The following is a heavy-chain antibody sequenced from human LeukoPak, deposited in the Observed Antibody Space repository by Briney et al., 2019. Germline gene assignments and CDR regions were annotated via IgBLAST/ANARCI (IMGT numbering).Heavy chain of an antibody. J-gene: IGHJ4*02. V-gene: IGHV5-51*01. CDR1: GYSFTSYW. CDR3: ARLGSGLLWFGEPPTCFDY. Sequence: GESLEISCKGSGYSFTSYWIGWVRQMPGKGLEWMGIIYPGDSDTRYSPSFQGQVTISADKSISTAYLQWSSLKASDTAMYYCARLGSGLLWFGEPPTCFDYWGQGTLVTVSS. D-gene: IGHD3-10*01. CDR2: IYPGDSDT.